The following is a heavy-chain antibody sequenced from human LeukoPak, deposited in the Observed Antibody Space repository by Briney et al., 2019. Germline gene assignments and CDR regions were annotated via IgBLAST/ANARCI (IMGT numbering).Heavy chain of an antibody. CDR2: INAGNGNT. D-gene: IGHD3-10*01. Sequence: ASMKVSCKASGYTFTSYAMHWVRQAPGQRLEWMGWINAGNGNTKYSQKFQGRVTITRDTSASTAYMELSSLRSEDTAVYYCARKPYYYGSGSYFDYWGQGTLVTVSS. V-gene: IGHV1-3*01. CDR3: ARKPYYYGSGSYFDY. CDR1: GYTFTSYA. J-gene: IGHJ4*02.